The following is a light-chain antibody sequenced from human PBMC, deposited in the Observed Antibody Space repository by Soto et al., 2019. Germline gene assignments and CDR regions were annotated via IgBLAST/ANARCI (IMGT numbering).Light chain of an antibody. CDR1: QRVSSNY. CDR2: GAS. V-gene: IGKV3-20*01. Sequence: EIVLTQSPGTLSLSPGERATLSCRASQRVSSNYLAWYQQKPGQAPRLLIYGASRRATGIPDRFSGSGSGTDFSLTISRLEPEDFAVYYCQHYDSARWTFGLGTKVEIK. CDR3: QHYDSARWT. J-gene: IGKJ1*01.